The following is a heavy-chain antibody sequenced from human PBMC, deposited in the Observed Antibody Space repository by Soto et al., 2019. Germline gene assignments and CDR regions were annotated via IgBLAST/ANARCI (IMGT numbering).Heavy chain of an antibody. Sequence: QVQLVESGGGVVQPGRSLRLSCAASGFTFSSYAMHWVRQAPGKGLEWLAVISYDGSNKYYADSVKGRFTISRDNSKNTLYLQMNSLRAEDTAVYYCAREGSGWYREFDYWGQGTLVTVSS. CDR3: AREGSGWYREFDY. J-gene: IGHJ4*02. D-gene: IGHD6-19*01. CDR2: ISYDGSNK. V-gene: IGHV3-30-3*01. CDR1: GFTFSSYA.